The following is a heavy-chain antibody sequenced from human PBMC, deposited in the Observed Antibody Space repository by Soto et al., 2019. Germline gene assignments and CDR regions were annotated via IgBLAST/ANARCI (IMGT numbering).Heavy chain of an antibody. CDR3: PAGLMGTKPGTY. D-gene: IGHD7-27*01. CDR1: ASYLFSSYG. J-gene: IGHJ4*02. Sequence: QVQLVQSGTEVKKPGASVKVSCKASASYLFSSYGFSWVRQAPGQGLEWMGWISAYNGNAKYGQNFQGRAIMTTDPSPSTPNMKLPSWTPDTTAVNFWPAGLMGTKPGTYGGQGTLITVSS. V-gene: IGHV1-18*01. CDR2: ISAYNGNA.